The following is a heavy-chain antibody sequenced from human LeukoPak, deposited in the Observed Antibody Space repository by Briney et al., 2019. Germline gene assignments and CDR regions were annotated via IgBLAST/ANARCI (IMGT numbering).Heavy chain of an antibody. CDR1: GGSISSFY. V-gene: IGHV4-59*01. CDR2: IYYSGNT. CDR3: AREDPQTTVPEGMDV. Sequence: PSETLSLTCTVSGGSISSFYWSWIRQAPGKGLEWIGYIYYSGNTNYNPSLKSRVTISVDTSKNQFSLKLSSVTAVDTAVYYCAREDPQTTVPEGMDVWGQGTTVTVSS. D-gene: IGHD4-17*01. J-gene: IGHJ6*02.